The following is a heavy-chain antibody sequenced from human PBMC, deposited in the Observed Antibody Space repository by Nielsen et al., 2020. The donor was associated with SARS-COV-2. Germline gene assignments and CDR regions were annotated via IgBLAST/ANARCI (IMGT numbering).Heavy chain of an antibody. CDR3: ARETLDHSSSFVDH. Sequence: GGSLRLSCAASGFTFRNFQMHWVRQAPGKGLEWMAIISYDGSNDHYADSVKGRFTVSRDNSNGTLNLQMNSLKLEDTAVYFCARETLDHSSSFVDHWGQGTLVTVSS. J-gene: IGHJ5*02. V-gene: IGHV3-30*03. CDR1: GFTFRNFQ. CDR2: ISYDGSND. D-gene: IGHD2/OR15-2a*01.